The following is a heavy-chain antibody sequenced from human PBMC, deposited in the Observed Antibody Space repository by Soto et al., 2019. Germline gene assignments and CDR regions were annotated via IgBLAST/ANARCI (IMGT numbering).Heavy chain of an antibody. J-gene: IGHJ5*02. CDR3: ARDGTVVVVPSGNCWFDP. D-gene: IGHD2-15*01. V-gene: IGHV1-46*01. CDR1: GYTFTSYY. Sequence: ASVKVSCKASGYTFTSYYMHWVRQAPGQGLEWMGIINPSGGSTSYAQKFQGRVTMTRDTSTSTVYMELSSLRSEDTAVYYCARDGTVVVVPSGNCWFDPWGQGTLVTVS. CDR2: INPSGGST.